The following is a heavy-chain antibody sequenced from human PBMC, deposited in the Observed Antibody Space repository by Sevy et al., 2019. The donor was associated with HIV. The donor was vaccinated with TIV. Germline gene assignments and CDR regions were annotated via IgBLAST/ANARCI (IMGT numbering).Heavy chain of an antibody. D-gene: IGHD4-17*01. CDR2: ISSSSSYI. CDR1: GFTFSSYS. J-gene: IGHJ4*02. Sequence: GGSLRLSCAASGFTFSSYSMNWVRQAPGKGLEWVSSISSSSSYIYYADSVKGRFTISRDNAKNSLYLQMNSLRSEDTAVYYCARDRGYGDYEGEDYFDYWGQGTLVTVSS. V-gene: IGHV3-21*01. CDR3: ARDRGYGDYEGEDYFDY.